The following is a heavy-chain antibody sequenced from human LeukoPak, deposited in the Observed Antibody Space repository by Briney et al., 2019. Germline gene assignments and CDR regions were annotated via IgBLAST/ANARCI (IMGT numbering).Heavy chain of an antibody. CDR1: GYTFTSYY. CDR2: INPSGGST. CDR3: ARDRYYYDSSGYIRGISFDY. J-gene: IGHJ4*02. V-gene: IGHV1-46*01. D-gene: IGHD3-22*01. Sequence: ASVKVSCKASGYTFTSYYMRWVRQAPGQGLEWMGIINPSGGSTSYAQKFQGRVTMTRDTSTSTVYMELSSLRSEDTAVYYCARDRYYYDSSGYIRGISFDYWGQGTLVTVSS.